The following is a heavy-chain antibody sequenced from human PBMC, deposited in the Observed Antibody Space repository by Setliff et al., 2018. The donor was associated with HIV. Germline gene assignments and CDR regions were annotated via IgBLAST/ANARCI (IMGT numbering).Heavy chain of an antibody. Sequence: SETLSLTCTVSGGSIDDHYFSWARQAPGKGLEWLGSVDYSGTTKYNPSLNGRGTISLNTSRRQLSLRLTSVTAADTAVYFCARPTNIDTLYYGSQSFYMYYYGMDVWGQGTTVTVSS. CDR1: GGSIDDHY. J-gene: IGHJ6*02. CDR3: ARPTNIDTLYYGSQSFYMYYYGMDV. D-gene: IGHD3-10*01. V-gene: IGHV4-59*11. CDR2: VDYSGTT.